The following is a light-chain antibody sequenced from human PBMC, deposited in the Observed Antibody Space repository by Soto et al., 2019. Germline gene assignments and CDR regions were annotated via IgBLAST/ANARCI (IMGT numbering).Light chain of an antibody. CDR2: EVS. CDR1: SSDVGGYNY. J-gene: IGLJ7*01. Sequence: QSALTQPPSASGSPGQSVTISCTGTSSDVGGYNYVSWYQQHPGKAPKLMIYEVSKRPSGVPDRFSGSKSGHTASLTVSGRQAEYEADYYCSSYAGSNNWVFGGGTQLTVL. CDR3: SSYAGSNNWV. V-gene: IGLV2-8*01.